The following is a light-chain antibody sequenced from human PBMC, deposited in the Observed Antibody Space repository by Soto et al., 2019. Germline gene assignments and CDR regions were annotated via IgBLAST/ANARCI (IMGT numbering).Light chain of an antibody. Sequence: QSVLTQPASVSGSPGQSITISCTGTRRDVGGYNYVSWYQQYPGKSPKLLIYEVTHRPSGVSNRLSGSKSGNTASLTISGLQAEDEADYYCSSYTISNTLPFVFGTGTRSPS. CDR2: EVT. CDR1: RRDVGGYNY. J-gene: IGLJ1*01. V-gene: IGLV2-14*01. CDR3: SSYTISNTLPFV.